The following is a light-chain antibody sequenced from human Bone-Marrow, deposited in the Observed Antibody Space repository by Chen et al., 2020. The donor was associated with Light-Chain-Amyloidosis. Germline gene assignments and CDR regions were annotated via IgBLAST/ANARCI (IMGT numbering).Light chain of an antibody. CDR1: NIGSTS. V-gene: IGLV3-21*02. CDR2: DDG. J-gene: IGLJ3*02. Sequence: SYVLTQPSSVSVAPGHTATIACGGNNIGSTSVQWYQQTPGQAPLLVVYDDGDRPSGIPERLSGSNSGNTATLTISRVEAGDEADYYCQVWDRSSDRPVFGGGTKLTVL. CDR3: QVWDRSSDRPV.